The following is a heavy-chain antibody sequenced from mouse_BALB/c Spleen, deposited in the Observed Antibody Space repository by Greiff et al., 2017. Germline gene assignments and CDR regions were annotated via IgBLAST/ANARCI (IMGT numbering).Heavy chain of an antibody. J-gene: IGHJ3*01. CDR2: IDPANGNT. V-gene: IGHV14-3*02. Sequence: EVQLQQSGAELVKPGASVKLSCTASGFNIKDTYMHWVKQRPEQGLEWIGRIDPANGNTKYDPKFQGKATITADTSSNTAYLQLSSLTSEDTAVYYCARYIGVRLGPAWFAYWGQGTLVTVSA. D-gene: IGHD1-2*01. CDR3: ARYIGVRLGPAWFAY. CDR1: GFNIKDTY.